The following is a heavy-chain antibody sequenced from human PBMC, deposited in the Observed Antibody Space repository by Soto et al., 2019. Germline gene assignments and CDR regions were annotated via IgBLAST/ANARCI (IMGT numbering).Heavy chain of an antibody. CDR2: ISYDGSNK. J-gene: IGHJ4*02. D-gene: IGHD5-12*01. V-gene: IGHV3-30-3*01. CDR1: GFSFSSYA. CDR3: ASQRRDGYNSMCY. Sequence: GGSLRLSCAASGFSFSSYAMHWVRQAPGKGLEWVAVISYDGSNKYYADSVKGRFTISRDNSKNTLYLQMNSLRAEDTAVYYCASQRRDGYNSMCYWGQGTLVTVSS.